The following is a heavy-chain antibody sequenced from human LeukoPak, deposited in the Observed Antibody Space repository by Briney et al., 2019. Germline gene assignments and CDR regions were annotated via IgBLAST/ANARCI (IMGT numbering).Heavy chain of an antibody. V-gene: IGHV1-69*04. Sequence: VASVKVSRKASGGTFSSYAISWVRQAPGQGLEWMGRIIPILGIANYAQKFQGRVTITADKSTSTAYMELSSLRSEDTAVYYCARAAGITMVRGVQKNWFDPWGQGTLVTVSS. CDR2: IIPILGIA. CDR1: GGTFSSYA. CDR3: ARAAGITMVRGVQKNWFDP. J-gene: IGHJ5*02. D-gene: IGHD3-10*01.